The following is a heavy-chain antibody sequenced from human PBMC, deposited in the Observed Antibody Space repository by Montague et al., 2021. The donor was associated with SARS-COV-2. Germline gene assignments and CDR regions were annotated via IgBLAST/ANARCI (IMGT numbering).Heavy chain of an antibody. CDR2: IYQSGSA. Sequence: TLSLTCVVSGGSVSSGDYSRSWIRQSPGKGLEWIGYIYQSGSAYYNPSLKSRVTISIDTSNNQFSLNLRSVTAADTGLYYRATGTRMYGMDFWGQGTTVTVSS. V-gene: IGHV4-30-2*06. CDR1: GGSVSSGDYS. J-gene: IGHJ6*02. CDR3: ATGTRMYGMDF. D-gene: IGHD3-10*01.